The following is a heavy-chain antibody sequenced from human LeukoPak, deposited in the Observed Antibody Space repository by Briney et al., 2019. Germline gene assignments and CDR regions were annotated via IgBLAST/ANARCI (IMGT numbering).Heavy chain of an antibody. Sequence: GGSLRLSCAASGFTFSDYYMSWIRQAPGKGLQWVSYISSSGSTIYYADFVKGRFTISRDKAKNSLYLQMNSLRAEDTAVYYCARQASGYYDILTGYYYDYWGQGTLVTVSS. D-gene: IGHD3-9*01. V-gene: IGHV3-11*04. CDR1: GFTFSDYY. CDR3: ARQASGYYDILTGYYYDY. CDR2: ISSSGSTI. J-gene: IGHJ4*02.